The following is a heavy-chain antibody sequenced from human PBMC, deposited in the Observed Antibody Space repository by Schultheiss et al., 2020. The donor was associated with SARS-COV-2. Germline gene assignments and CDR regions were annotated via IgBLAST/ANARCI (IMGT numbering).Heavy chain of an antibody. CDR2: IIPIFGTA. V-gene: IGHV1-69*13. Sequence: SVKVSCKASGGTFSSYAISWVRQAPGQGLEWMGGIIPIFGTANYAQKFQGRVTITADESTSTAYMELSSLRSEDTAVYYCAREQTAAVWFGELSHIYYYYGMDVWGQGTTVTVSS. D-gene: IGHD3-10*01. J-gene: IGHJ6*02. CDR3: AREQTAAVWFGELSHIYYYYGMDV. CDR1: GGTFSSYA.